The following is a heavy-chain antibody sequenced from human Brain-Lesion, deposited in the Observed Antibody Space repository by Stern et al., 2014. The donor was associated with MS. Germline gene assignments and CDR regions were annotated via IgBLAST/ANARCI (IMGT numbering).Heavy chain of an antibody. CDR1: GFTFFNAW. Sequence: EVQLVESGGGLVKPGGSLRLSCAASGFTFFNAWMSWVRQAPGKGLEWVGRLETKADDGTADYAAPVKGRFTISRDDSKNTLYLQMNSLKIEDTAVYYCTRYDYGDLTDWGQGTLVTVSS. CDR2: LETKADDGTA. V-gene: IGHV3-15*04. D-gene: IGHD4-17*01. CDR3: TRYDYGDLTD. J-gene: IGHJ4*02.